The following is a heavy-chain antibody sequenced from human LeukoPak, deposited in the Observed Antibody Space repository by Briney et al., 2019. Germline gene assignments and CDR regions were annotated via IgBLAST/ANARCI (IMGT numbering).Heavy chain of an antibody. J-gene: IGHJ4*02. Sequence: GGSLRLSCAASGFTFSSYSMNWVRQAPGKGLEWVSYISSSSTIYYADSVKGRFTISRDNAKNSLYLQMNSLRAEDTAVYYCARIFSSGWYDDYWGQGTLVTVSS. CDR2: ISSSSTI. D-gene: IGHD6-19*01. CDR1: GFTFSSYS. V-gene: IGHV3-48*01. CDR3: ARIFSSGWYDDY.